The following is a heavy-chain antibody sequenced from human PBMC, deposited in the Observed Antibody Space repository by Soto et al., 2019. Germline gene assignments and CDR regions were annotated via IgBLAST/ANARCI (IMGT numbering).Heavy chain of an antibody. J-gene: IGHJ5*02. Sequence: ASVKVSCKASGYTFTSYAMHWVRQAPGQRLEWMGWINAGNGNTKYSQKFQGRVTITRDTSASTAYMELSSPRSEDTAVYYCARDGQVYCSSTSCEWWFDPWGQGTLVTVSS. CDR2: INAGNGNT. D-gene: IGHD2-2*01. CDR1: GYTFTSYA. CDR3: ARDGQVYCSSTSCEWWFDP. V-gene: IGHV1-3*01.